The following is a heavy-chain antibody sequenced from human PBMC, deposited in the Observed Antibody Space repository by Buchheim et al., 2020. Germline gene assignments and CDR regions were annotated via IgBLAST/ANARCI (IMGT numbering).Heavy chain of an antibody. V-gene: IGHV3-48*02. D-gene: IGHD1-14*01. CDR1: GFTFSTYS. Sequence: EVQVVESGGDLVQPGGSLRLSCAASGFTFSTYSMNWVRQAPGKGLEWVAYISSSSETIYYADSVKGRFTISRDNAKNSLYLQINSLRDEDTAVYYCSRGYFYWGQGTL. CDR2: ISSSSETI. CDR3: SRGYFY. J-gene: IGHJ4*02.